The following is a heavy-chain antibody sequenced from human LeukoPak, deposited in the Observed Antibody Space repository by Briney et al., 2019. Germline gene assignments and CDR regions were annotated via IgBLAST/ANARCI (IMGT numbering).Heavy chain of an antibody. CDR3: ARLSSSGSFDP. Sequence: GGSLRLSCAASGFTFSSYSMNWVRQAPGKGLEWVSSISSSSSYIYYADSVKGRFTISRDNAKNSLYLQMNSLRAKDTAVYYCARLSSSGSFDPWGQGTLVTVSS. J-gene: IGHJ5*02. V-gene: IGHV3-21*01. CDR2: ISSSSSYI. CDR1: GFTFSSYS. D-gene: IGHD6-19*01.